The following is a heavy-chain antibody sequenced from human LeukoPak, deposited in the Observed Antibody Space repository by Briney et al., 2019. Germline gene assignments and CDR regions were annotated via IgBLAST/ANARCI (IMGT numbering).Heavy chain of an antibody. Sequence: GGSLRLSCAASGFTFSSYSMNWVRQAPGKGLEWVSSISSSSSYIYYADSVKGRFTISRDNAKNSLYLQMNSLRAEDTAVYYCARGFTYSTGWFSMGYYFDYWGQGTLVTVSS. CDR3: ARGFTYSTGWFSMGYYFDY. CDR1: GFTFSSYS. V-gene: IGHV3-21*01. CDR2: ISSSSSYI. D-gene: IGHD2/OR15-2a*01. J-gene: IGHJ4*02.